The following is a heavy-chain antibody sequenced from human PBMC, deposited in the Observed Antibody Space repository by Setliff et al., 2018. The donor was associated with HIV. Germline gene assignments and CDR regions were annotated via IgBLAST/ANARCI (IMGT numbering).Heavy chain of an antibody. Sequence: PGGSLRLSCAASGLTFSSYAMSWVRQAPGKGLEWVSSISSSSSYIYYADSVKGRFTISRDIAKNSLYLQMNSLRVEDTAVYYCAREEPFWNGYYYTYYFDSWGQGTLVTVSS. CDR1: GLTFSSYA. CDR3: AREEPFWNGYYYTYYFDS. D-gene: IGHD3-3*01. CDR2: ISSSSSYI. V-gene: IGHV3-21*01. J-gene: IGHJ4*02.